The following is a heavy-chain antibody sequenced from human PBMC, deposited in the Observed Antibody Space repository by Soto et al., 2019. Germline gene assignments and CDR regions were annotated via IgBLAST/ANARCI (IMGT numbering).Heavy chain of an antibody. J-gene: IGHJ6*02. V-gene: IGHV3-13*05. CDR3: ARGTYDSSGYYYGNYYYGMDV. D-gene: IGHD3-22*01. Sequence: XGSLRLSCAASGFTFSSYDMHWVRQATGKGLEWVSAIGTAGDPYYPGSVKGRFTISRENAKNSLYLQMNSLRAGDTAVYYCARGTYDSSGYYYGNYYYGMDVWGQGTTVTVSS. CDR2: IGTAGDP. CDR1: GFTFSSYD.